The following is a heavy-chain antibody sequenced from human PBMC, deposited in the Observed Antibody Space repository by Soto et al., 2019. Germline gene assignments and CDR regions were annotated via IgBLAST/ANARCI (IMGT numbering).Heavy chain of an antibody. CDR3: ARETEVRGPHGY. Sequence: QVQLVESGGGVVQPGRSLRLSCAASGFTFSRDAVHWVRQAPGEGLEWVGVISDDGSRQYYADSVKGRFTISRDNSKNMLYLQMNSLRAEDTAVYYCARETEVRGPHGYWGQGTLVTVSS. D-gene: IGHD3-10*01. CDR1: GFTFSRDA. CDR2: ISDDGSRQ. V-gene: IGHV3-30-3*01. J-gene: IGHJ4*02.